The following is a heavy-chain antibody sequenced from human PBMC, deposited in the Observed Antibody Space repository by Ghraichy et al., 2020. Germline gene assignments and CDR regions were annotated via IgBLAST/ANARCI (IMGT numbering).Heavy chain of an antibody. D-gene: IGHD5-12*01. CDR1: GGSFSGYY. J-gene: IGHJ4*02. CDR3: GRKAHYDSVDY. CDR2: IDHFGTS. Sequence: SETLSLTCAVYGGSFSGYYWTWVRQPPGKGLEWIGEIDHFGTSIYNPSLKSRVNISVDTSKNQFSLKLNSVAAADTAVYYCGRKAHYDSVDYWGQGILVIVSS. V-gene: IGHV4-34*01.